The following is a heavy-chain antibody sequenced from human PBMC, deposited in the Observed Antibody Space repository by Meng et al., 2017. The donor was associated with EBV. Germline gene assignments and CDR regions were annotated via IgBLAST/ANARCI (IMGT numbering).Heavy chain of an antibody. J-gene: IGHJ5*02. V-gene: IGHV1-8*01. Sequence: VQLVQSGAEVKKPGASVKFSCKASGYTFTSYDINWVRQATGQGLEWMGWMNPNSGNTGYAQKFQGRVTMTRNTSISTAYMELSSLRSEDTAVYYCARGRGVYCSGGSCYPGWFDPWGQGTLVTVSS. CDR1: GYTFTSYD. CDR2: MNPNSGNT. CDR3: ARGRGVYCSGGSCYPGWFDP. D-gene: IGHD2-15*01.